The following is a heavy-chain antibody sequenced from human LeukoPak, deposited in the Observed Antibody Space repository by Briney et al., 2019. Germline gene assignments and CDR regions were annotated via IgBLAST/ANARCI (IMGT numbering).Heavy chain of an antibody. J-gene: IGHJ4*02. Sequence: GASVKVSCKVSGYTLTELSMHWVRQAPGKGLEWMGGFDPEDGETIYAQKFQGRVTMTEDTSTDTAYMELSSLRSEDTAVYYCATSALKQYYYDSSGYQKYDYWGQGTLVTVSS. D-gene: IGHD3-22*01. V-gene: IGHV1-24*01. CDR2: FDPEDGET. CDR1: GYTLTELS. CDR3: ATSALKQYYYDSSGYQKYDY.